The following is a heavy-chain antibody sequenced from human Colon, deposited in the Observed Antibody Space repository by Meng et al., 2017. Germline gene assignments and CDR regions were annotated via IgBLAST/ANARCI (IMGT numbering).Heavy chain of an antibody. V-gene: IGHV4-30-4*01. CDR2: IYYSGST. D-gene: IGHD4-17*01. CDR1: GGSISSGDYY. CDR3: ARDRKHYGERGWFDP. Sequence: VQLQTSGPGLVHPSQTLSLTCTVSGGSISSGDYYWSWIRQPPGKGLEWIGYIYYSGSTYSNASLKSRVTISIDRSKNQFSLKLSSVTAADTAVYYCARDRKHYGERGWFDPWGQGTLVTVSS. J-gene: IGHJ5*02.